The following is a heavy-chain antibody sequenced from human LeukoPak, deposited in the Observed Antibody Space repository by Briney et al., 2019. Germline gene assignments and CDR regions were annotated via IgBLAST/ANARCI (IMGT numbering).Heavy chain of an antibody. CDR2: IRSQIYGGTP. J-gene: IGHJ4*02. D-gene: IGHD3-22*01. V-gene: IGHV3-49*04. CDR3: TRGRGITMIVVAPGY. Sequence: PGGSLRLSCTGSGFTFGDYAMTWVRQAPGKGLEWVGFIRSQIYGGTPEYAASVKGRFTISRDDSKSIAYLQMNSLKTEDTAVYYCTRGRGITMIVVAPGYWGQGTLVTVSS. CDR1: GFTFGDYA.